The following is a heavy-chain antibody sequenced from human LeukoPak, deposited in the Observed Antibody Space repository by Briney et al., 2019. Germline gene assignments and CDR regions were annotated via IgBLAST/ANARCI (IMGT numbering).Heavy chain of an antibody. CDR3: ARHRTASDN. Sequence: GGSLRLSCAASGFTLSSYAMTWVRQAPGKGLEWVSSITTSSTYIYYADSVRVRFTISRDNAKNSLYLQMTSLRAEDTAVYYCARHRTASDNWGQGTLVTVSS. CDR1: GFTLSSYA. J-gene: IGHJ4*02. D-gene: IGHD3-16*02. CDR2: ITTSSTYI. V-gene: IGHV3-21*01.